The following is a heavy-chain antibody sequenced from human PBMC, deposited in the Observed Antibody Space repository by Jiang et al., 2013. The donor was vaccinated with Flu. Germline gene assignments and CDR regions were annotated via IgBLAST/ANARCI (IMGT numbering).Heavy chain of an antibody. V-gene: IGHV5-51*01. CDR3: ARHPRAERAYYYDSSGYWPMRDAFDI. CDR2: IYPDDLDT. CDR1: GYKFSTYW. J-gene: IGHJ3*02. D-gene: IGHD3-22*01. Sequence: PGESVKISCRGLGYKFSTYWIAWVRQMPGKGLEWMGIIYPDDLDTKYSPSFQGQVTISADKSTTTAYLQWSSLKASDTAMYYCARHPRAERAYYYDSSGYWPMRDAFDIWGQGTMVTISS.